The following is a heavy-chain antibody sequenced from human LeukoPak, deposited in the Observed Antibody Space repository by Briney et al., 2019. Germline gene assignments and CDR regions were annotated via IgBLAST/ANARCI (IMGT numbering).Heavy chain of an antibody. CDR2: IKQDGSEK. CDR3: AGGGHSYGPKPLYYYMDV. D-gene: IGHD5-18*01. CDR1: GFTFSSYW. Sequence: GGSLRLSCAASGFTFSSYWMSWVRQAPGKGLEWVANIKQDGSEKYYVDSVKGRFTISRDNAKNSLYLQMNSQRAEDTAVYYCAGGGHSYGPKPLYYYMDVWGKGTTVTVSS. V-gene: IGHV3-7*04. J-gene: IGHJ6*03.